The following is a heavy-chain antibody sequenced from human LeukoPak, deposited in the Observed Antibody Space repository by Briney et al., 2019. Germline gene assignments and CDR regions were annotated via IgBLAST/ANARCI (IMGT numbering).Heavy chain of an antibody. J-gene: IGHJ4*02. CDR3: AKSQLRYDFWSVFDY. V-gene: IGHV3-30*18. CDR2: ISYDGSNK. Sequence: GGSLRLSCAASGFTFSSYGMHWVRQAPGKGLEWVAVISYDGSNKYYADSVKGRFTISRDNSKNTLYLQMNSLRAEDTAVYYCAKSQLRYDFWSVFDYWGQGTLVTVSS. D-gene: IGHD3-3*01. CDR1: GFTFSSYG.